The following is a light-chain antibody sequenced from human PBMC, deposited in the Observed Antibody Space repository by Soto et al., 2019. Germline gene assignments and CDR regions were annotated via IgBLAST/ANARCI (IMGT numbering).Light chain of an antibody. CDR2: EGS. V-gene: IGKV1-5*03. J-gene: IGKJ1*01. CDR3: QQYNTYSRT. Sequence: DIQMTQSPSTLSASIGDRVTITCRASQSISSWLAWYRQKPGEAPKLLIYEGSTPERGDPSRFSGSVSGTEFTLTISSLHPDDFATFYCQQYNTYSRTFGQGTRVEVK. CDR1: QSISSW.